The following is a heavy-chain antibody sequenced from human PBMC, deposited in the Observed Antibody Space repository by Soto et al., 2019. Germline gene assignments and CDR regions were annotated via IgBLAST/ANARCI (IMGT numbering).Heavy chain of an antibody. CDR3: ARYKSNYDSGMDV. Sequence: QVQLQESGPGLVKPSETLSLTCTVSGGSISSYYWSWIRQPPGKGLEWIGYIYYSGITNYNPSLTRRVTISVDTSKNHFSLNLSSVTAADTAVYYCARYKSNYDSGMDVWGQGITVTVSS. V-gene: IGHV4-59*01. CDR2: IYYSGIT. CDR1: GGSISSYY. J-gene: IGHJ6*02. D-gene: IGHD1-20*01.